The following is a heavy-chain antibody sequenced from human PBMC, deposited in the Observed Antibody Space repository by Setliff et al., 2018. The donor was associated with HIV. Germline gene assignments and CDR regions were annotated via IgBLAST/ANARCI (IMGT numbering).Heavy chain of an antibody. CDR1: GFIFDDYA. CDR3: ARVSKSSPDAFDI. J-gene: IGHJ3*02. D-gene: IGHD6-13*01. CDR2: IYAAGST. V-gene: IGHV3-53*04. Sequence: GGSLRLSCAASGFIFDDYAMHWVRQAPGKGLEWVSVIYAAGSTYYADSVKGRFTISRHNSKNTLYLQLNSLRAEDTAVYYCARVSKSSPDAFDIWGQGTMVTVSS.